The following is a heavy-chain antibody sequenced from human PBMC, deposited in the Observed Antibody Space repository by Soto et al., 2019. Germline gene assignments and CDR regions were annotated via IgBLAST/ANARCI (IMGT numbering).Heavy chain of an antibody. CDR2: ISGGGDTS. Sequence: GGSLRLSCAVSGFTFGNYALSWVRQAPGKGLEWVSIISGGGDTSYYADSVTGRFTISRDNSRNTLYLQMNSLRAGDSAKYYCAKEGTSGLYYFDYWGPGTLVTVSS. V-gene: IGHV3-23*01. CDR3: AKEGTSGLYYFDY. D-gene: IGHD6-19*01. J-gene: IGHJ4*02. CDR1: GFTFGNYA.